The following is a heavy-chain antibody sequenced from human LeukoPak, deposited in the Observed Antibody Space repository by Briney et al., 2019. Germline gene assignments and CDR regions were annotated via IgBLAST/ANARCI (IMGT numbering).Heavy chain of an antibody. V-gene: IGHV3-7*01. J-gene: IGHJ4*02. Sequence: GGSLRLSCAASGFTFTTYWMSWVRQAPGKGLEWVANIKQDGSEKYYVDSVKGRFTISRDNAKNSLYLQMNSLRAEDTAVYYCARSRYCSSTSCYSDYWGQGTLVTVSS. CDR2: IKQDGSEK. CDR1: GFTFTTYW. CDR3: ARSRYCSSTSCYSDY. D-gene: IGHD2-2*01.